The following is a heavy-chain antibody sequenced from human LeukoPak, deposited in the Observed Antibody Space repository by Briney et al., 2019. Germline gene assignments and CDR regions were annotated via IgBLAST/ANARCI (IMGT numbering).Heavy chain of an antibody. CDR2: INHSGST. V-gene: IGHV4-34*01. J-gene: IGHJ4*02. CDR1: GGSFSGYY. CDR3: ARLALWFGELKGFDY. D-gene: IGHD3-10*01. Sequence: SETLSLTCAVYGGSFSGYYWSWIRQPPGKGLEWIGEINHSGSTNYNPSLKSGVTISVDTSKNQFSLKLSSVTAADTAVYYCARLALWFGELKGFDYWGQGTLVTVSS.